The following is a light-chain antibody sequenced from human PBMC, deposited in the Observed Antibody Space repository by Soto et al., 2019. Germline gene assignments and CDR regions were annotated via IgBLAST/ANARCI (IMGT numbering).Light chain of an antibody. CDR3: QQYYSTPGFT. J-gene: IGKJ3*01. CDR2: WAS. Sequence: DIVMTQSPDSLAVSLGERATINCKSSQSVLYSSNNKNYLAWYQQKPGQPPKLLIYWASTRESGVPDRFSGSGSGTDFTLTICGLQAEDVAVYYCQQYYSTPGFTFGPGTKVDIK. CDR1: QSVLYSSNNKNY. V-gene: IGKV4-1*01.